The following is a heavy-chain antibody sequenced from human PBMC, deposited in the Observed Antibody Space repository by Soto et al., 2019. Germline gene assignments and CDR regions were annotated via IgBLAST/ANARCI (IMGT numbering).Heavy chain of an antibody. CDR3: ARDLGDWLLYYYYGMDV. Sequence: GGSLRLSCAASGFTSSSYAMHWVRQAPGKGLEWVAVISYDGSNKYYADSVKGRFTISRDNSKNTLYLQMNSLRAEDTAVYYCARDLGDWLLYYYYGMDVWGQGTTVTVSS. CDR2: ISYDGSNK. CDR1: GFTSSSYA. J-gene: IGHJ6*02. V-gene: IGHV3-30-3*01. D-gene: IGHD3-9*01.